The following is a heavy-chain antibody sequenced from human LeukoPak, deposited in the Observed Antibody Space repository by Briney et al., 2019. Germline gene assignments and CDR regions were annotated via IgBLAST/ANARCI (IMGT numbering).Heavy chain of an antibody. CDR1: GYTFTSYY. CDR3: ARVGGPAAIAYYYYMDV. D-gene: IGHD2-2*01. CDR2: INPSGGST. V-gene: IGHV1-46*01. Sequence: ASVKVSCKASGYTFTSYYMHWVRQAPGQGLEWMGIINPSGGSTSYAQKFQGRVTMTRDTSTSTVYMELSSLRSEDTAAYYCARVGGPAAIAYYYYMDVWGKGTTVTVSS. J-gene: IGHJ6*03.